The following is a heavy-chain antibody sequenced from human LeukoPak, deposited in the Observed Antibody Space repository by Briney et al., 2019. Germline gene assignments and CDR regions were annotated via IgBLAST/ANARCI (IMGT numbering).Heavy chain of an antibody. CDR1: GYTFTTYN. Sequence: ASVKVSCKASGYTFTTYNINWVRQAPGQGLEWMGWISGYNGNTNYAQKLQGRVTMTTDTSTSTAYMELRSLKSDDTAVYYCARDQPPNDWGQGTLVTVSS. CDR3: ARDQPPND. CDR2: ISGYNGNT. J-gene: IGHJ4*02. D-gene: IGHD4/OR15-4a*01. V-gene: IGHV1-18*01.